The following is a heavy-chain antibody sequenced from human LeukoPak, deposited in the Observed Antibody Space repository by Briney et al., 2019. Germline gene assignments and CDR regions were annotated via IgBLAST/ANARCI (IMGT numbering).Heavy chain of an antibody. J-gene: IGHJ4*02. D-gene: IGHD4-17*01. Sequence: GGSLRLSCSASGFTFNSFAIHWVRQAPGKGLEYVSVISGNGGSTYYADSVKGRFTISRDNSKNTLYLQMSSLRGEDTAVYYCVNTENYGVYDYWGQGTLVTVSS. CDR3: VNTENYGVYDY. CDR1: GFTFNSFA. V-gene: IGHV3-64D*06. CDR2: ISGNGGST.